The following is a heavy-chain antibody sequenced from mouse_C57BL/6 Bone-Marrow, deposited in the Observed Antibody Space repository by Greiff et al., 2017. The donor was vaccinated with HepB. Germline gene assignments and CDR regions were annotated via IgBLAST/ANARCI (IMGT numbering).Heavy chain of an antibody. Sequence: DVQLVESGGGLVKPGGSLKLSCAASGFTFSDYGMHWVRQAPEKGLEWVAYISSGSSTIYYADTVKGRFTISRDNAKNTLFLQMTSLSSEDTAMYYCARKDYPWYFDVWGTGTTVTVSS. J-gene: IGHJ1*03. CDR2: ISSGSSTI. V-gene: IGHV5-17*01. CDR3: ARKDYPWYFDV. D-gene: IGHD2-4*01. CDR1: GFTFSDYG.